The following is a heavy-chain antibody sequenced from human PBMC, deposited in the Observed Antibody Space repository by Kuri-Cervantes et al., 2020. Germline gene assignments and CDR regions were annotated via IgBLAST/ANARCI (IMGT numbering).Heavy chain of an antibody. Sequence: GESLKISCAASGFTFSNYVMHWVRQAPGKGLEWVAVIWYDGNKKYYADSVKGRFTISRDNSKNTPYLQMNSLRVEDTAVYYCARGRLVIPAEYYFDYWGQGTLVTVSS. D-gene: IGHD2-2*01. J-gene: IGHJ4*02. V-gene: IGHV3-33*01. CDR1: GFTFSNYV. CDR2: IWYDGNKK. CDR3: ARGRLVIPAEYYFDY.